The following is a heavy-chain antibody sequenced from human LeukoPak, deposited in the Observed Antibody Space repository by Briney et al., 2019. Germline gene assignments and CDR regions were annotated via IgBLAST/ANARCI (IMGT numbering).Heavy chain of an antibody. Sequence: GGTLILSCAASRFTFSSYVMSWVRQAPGKGLEWVSSITGSGTGTFYADSVGGRFTISRDNSKKTVYLQMNSLRVEDTAVYYCANGGGGFWGQGTLVTVSS. CDR2: ITGSGTGT. CDR3: ANGGGGF. J-gene: IGHJ4*02. V-gene: IGHV3-23*01. D-gene: IGHD3-16*01. CDR1: RFTFSSYV.